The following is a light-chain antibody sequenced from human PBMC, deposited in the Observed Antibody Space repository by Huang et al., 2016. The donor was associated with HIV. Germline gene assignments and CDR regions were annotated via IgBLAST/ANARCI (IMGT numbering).Light chain of an antibody. J-gene: IGKJ1*01. CDR1: QHINDY. V-gene: IGKV1-8*01. CDR2: GAS. Sequence: AIRMTQSPSSLYASTGDRVTITCRSNQHINDYLAWYRQKPGRAPELLLYGASRLSAGISSRISGSGSGTDFSLTISCLQSEDFVTYYCQQYFSYPQTFGQGTKVEVK. CDR3: QQYFSYPQT.